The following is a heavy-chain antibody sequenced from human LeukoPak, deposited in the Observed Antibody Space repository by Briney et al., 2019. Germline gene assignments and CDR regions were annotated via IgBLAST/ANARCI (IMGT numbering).Heavy chain of an antibody. CDR1: GFTFSTYW. Sequence: PGGSLRLSCAASGFTFSTYWMSWVRQAPGKGLEWVANIKQDGSEKYYVDSVKGRFTISRDNAKNSLYLQMNSLRAEDTALYYCAKDGIAGGWYAAEYFQHWGQGTLVTVSS. CDR2: IKQDGSEK. J-gene: IGHJ1*01. V-gene: IGHV3-7*03. D-gene: IGHD6-19*01. CDR3: AKDGIAGGWYAAEYFQH.